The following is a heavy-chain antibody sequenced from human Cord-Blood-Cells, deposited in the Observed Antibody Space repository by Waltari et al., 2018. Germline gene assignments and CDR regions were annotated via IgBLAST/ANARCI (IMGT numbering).Heavy chain of an antibody. D-gene: IGHD1-20*01. CDR1: GGSFSGYY. CDR2: INHSGST. J-gene: IGHJ4*02. Sequence: QVQLQQWGAGLLKPSETLSLTCAAYGGSFSGYYWSWNRQPPGTGLEWIGEINHSGSTNYNPSLKSRVTIAVDTSKNQFSLKLSSVTAADTAVYYCASKSNWNMFDYWGQGTLVTVSS. CDR3: ASKSNWNMFDY. V-gene: IGHV4-34*01.